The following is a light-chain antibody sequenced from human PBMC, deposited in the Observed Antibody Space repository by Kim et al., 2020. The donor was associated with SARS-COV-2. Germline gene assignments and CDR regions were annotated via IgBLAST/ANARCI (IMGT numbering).Light chain of an antibody. J-gene: IGKJ4*01. CDR3: QQYGTSPLT. Sequence: SPGERATLSCRASQSVSRSYLAWYQQKPGPAPRLLIYGASTRATGIPDRFSGSGSGTDFTLIISRLEPEDFAVYYCQQYGTSPLTFGGGTKVDIK. CDR2: GAS. CDR1: QSVSRSY. V-gene: IGKV3-20*01.